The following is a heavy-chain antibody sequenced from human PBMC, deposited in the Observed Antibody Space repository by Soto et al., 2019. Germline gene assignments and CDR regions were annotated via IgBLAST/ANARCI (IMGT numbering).Heavy chain of an antibody. J-gene: IGHJ5*02. CDR3: VRDQYSGYDFAL. CDR1: GASIAGGSYY. CDR2: IHSRGRP. V-gene: IGHV4-30-4*01. D-gene: IGHD5-12*01. Sequence: SETLSLTCSVSGASIAGGSYYWSWVRQPPGKGLEWIGYIHSRGRPFYNPSLTSRGTISADSSKNQLSLQLTSVTAADTAVYYCVRDQYSGYDFALWGQGNLVTVSS.